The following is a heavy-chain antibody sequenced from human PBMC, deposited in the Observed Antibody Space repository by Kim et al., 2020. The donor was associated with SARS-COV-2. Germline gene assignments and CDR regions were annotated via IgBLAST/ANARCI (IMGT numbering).Heavy chain of an antibody. CDR2: ISGSGGST. D-gene: IGHD3-16*01. V-gene: IGHV3-23*01. J-gene: IGHJ6*02. CDR3: AKDLIGRGGPAGRAAYYYGMDV. CDR1: GFTFSSYA. Sequence: GGSLRLSCAASGFTFSSYAMSWVRQAPGKGLEWVSAISGSGGSTYYADSVKGRFTISRDNSKNTLYLQMNSLRAEDTAVYYCAKDLIGRGGPAGRAAYYYGMDVWGQGTTVTVSS.